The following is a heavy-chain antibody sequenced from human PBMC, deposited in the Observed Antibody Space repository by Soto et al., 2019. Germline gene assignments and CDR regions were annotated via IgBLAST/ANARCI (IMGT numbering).Heavy chain of an antibody. D-gene: IGHD6-13*01. V-gene: IGHV4-30-4*01. Sequence: QVQLQESGPGLVKPSQTLSLTCTVSGGSISSGDYYWSWIHQPPGKGLEWIGYIYYSGSTYYNPSLKRRVTISVDTSKNQFSLKLSSGTAADPAVYYCARERPDGSRLDPWGQGTLVTVSS. CDR2: IYYSGST. CDR1: GGSISSGDYY. CDR3: ARERPDGSRLDP. J-gene: IGHJ5*02.